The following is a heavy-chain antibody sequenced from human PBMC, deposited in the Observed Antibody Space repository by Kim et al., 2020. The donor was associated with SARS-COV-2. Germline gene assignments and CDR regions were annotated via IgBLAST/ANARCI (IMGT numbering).Heavy chain of an antibody. CDR1: GGSISSSSYY. CDR3: ARWDYYGSGNRFDY. Sequence: SETLSLTCTVSGGSISSSSYYWGWIRQPPGKGLEWIGSIYYSGSTYYNPSLKSRVTISVDTSKNQFSLKLSSVTAADTAVYYCARWDYYGSGNRFDYWGQGTLVTVSS. J-gene: IGHJ4*02. V-gene: IGHV4-39*01. D-gene: IGHD3-10*01. CDR2: IYYSGST.